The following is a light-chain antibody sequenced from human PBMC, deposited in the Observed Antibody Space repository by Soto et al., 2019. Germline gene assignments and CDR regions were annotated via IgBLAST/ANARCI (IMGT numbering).Light chain of an antibody. CDR3: QQYASSPLT. CDR2: GAS. Sequence: EIVLTQSPGTLSLSPGERATLSCRASQSVGRNYLAWYQQKAGQAPRLLIHGASSRATGIPGTFSGSGSGTDFTLTISRLEPEDFAVYYCQQYASSPLTFGGGTKVEIK. J-gene: IGKJ4*01. CDR1: QSVGRNY. V-gene: IGKV3-20*01.